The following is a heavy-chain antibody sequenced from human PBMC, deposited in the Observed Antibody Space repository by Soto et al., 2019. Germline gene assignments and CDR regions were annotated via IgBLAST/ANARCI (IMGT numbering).Heavy chain of an antibody. Sequence: GGSLRLSCAASGFTFSSYGMHWVRQAPGKGLEWVAVISYDGSNKYYADSVKGRFTISRDNSKNTLYLQMNSLRAEDTAVYYCAKAMDCSSTSCYFDYWGQGTLVTVSS. CDR3: AKAMDCSSTSCYFDY. CDR1: GFTFSSYG. D-gene: IGHD2-2*01. CDR2: ISYDGSNK. J-gene: IGHJ4*02. V-gene: IGHV3-30*18.